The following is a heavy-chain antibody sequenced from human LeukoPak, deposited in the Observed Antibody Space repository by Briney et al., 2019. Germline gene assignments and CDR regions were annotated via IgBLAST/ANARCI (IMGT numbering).Heavy chain of an antibody. CDR1: GGSFSGYY. CDR3: ARESGGVTAAAGTGDWFDP. CDR2: INHSGST. V-gene: IGHV4-34*01. Sequence: PSETLSLTCAVYGGSFSGYYWSWIRQPPGKGLEWIGEINHSGSTNYNPSLKSRVTISVDTSKNQLSLKLSSVTGADTAVYYCARESGGVTAAAGTGDWFDPWGQGTLVTVSS. D-gene: IGHD6-13*01. J-gene: IGHJ5*02.